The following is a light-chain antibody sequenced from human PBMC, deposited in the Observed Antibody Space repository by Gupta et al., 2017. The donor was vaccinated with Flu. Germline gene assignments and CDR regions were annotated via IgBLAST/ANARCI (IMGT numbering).Light chain of an antibody. CDR1: SNDVGGYNF. V-gene: IGLV2-14*03. J-gene: IGLJ2*01. CDR2: DVS. CDR3: TEKRSRSDRGV. Sequence: QSALTQPASVSGSPPQSITLPRTGTSNDVGGYNFVSWYQQHPGTAPKRMIDDVSDRPSGVSNRFSGSKSGTTDSLTISGLQAEEEAEDDCTEKRSRSDRGVFGGGTRLTVL.